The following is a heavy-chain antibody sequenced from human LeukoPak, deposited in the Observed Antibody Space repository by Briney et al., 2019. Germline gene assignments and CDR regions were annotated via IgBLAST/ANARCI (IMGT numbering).Heavy chain of an antibody. CDR2: IIPIFGTA. V-gene: IGHV1-69*05. CDR3: ARDFLEDAFDI. Sequence: EASVKVSCRASGYTFTSYGISWVRQAPGQGLEWMGGIIPIFGTANYAQKFQGRVTITTDESTSTAYMELSSLRSEDTAVYYCARDFLEDAFDIWGQGTMVTVSS. J-gene: IGHJ3*02. CDR1: GYTFTSYG.